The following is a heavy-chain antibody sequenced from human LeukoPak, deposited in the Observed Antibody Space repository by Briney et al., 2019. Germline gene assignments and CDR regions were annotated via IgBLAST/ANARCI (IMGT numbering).Heavy chain of an antibody. V-gene: IGHV1-2*02. CDR1: GYTFTGYY. Sequence: ASVKVSCKASGYTFTGYYMHWVRQATGQGLEWMGWINPNSGGTNYAQKFQGRVTMTRDTPISTAYMELSRLRSDDTAVYYCASYSGSYSSDFDYWGQGTLVTVSS. CDR3: ASYSGSYSSDFDY. CDR2: INPNSGGT. D-gene: IGHD1-26*01. J-gene: IGHJ4*02.